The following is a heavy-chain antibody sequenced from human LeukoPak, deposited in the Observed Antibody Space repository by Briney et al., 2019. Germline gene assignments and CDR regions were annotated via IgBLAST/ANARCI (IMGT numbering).Heavy chain of an antibody. D-gene: IGHD5-12*01. J-gene: IGHJ6*03. V-gene: IGHV1-18*01. Sequence: ASVKVSCKASGYTFTSYGISWVRQAPGQGLEWMGWISAYNGNTNYAQKLQGRVTITADKSTSTAYMELSSLRSEDTAVYYCARGGYSGYPPFYYYMDVWGKGTTVTVSS. CDR2: ISAYNGNT. CDR3: ARGGYSGYPPFYYYMDV. CDR1: GYTFTSYG.